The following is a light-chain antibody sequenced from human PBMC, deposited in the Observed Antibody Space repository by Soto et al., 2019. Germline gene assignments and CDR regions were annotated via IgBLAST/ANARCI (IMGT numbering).Light chain of an antibody. CDR3: QQYNNWPPWT. Sequence: DVRMTQSPSSLSASVGDTITITCRASRTINTYLNWFQQKPGEPPRLLIYGASTLHDGVPSRFSGSGSGADFTLTISGLQPEDFAVYYCQQYNNWPPWTFGQGTKVEIK. J-gene: IGKJ1*01. V-gene: IGKV1-39*01. CDR2: GAS. CDR1: RTINTY.